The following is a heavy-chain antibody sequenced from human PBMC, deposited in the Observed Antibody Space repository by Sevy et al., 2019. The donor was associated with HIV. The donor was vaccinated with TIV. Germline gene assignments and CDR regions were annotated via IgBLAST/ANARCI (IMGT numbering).Heavy chain of an antibody. J-gene: IGHJ3*02. CDR3: ASPTYYYDSSGFRAFDI. D-gene: IGHD3-22*01. CDR1: GFTFSSYW. CDR2: IKQDGSEK. V-gene: IGHV3-7*03. Sequence: GGSLRLSCAASGFTFSSYWMSWVRQAPGKGLEWVANIKQDGSEKYYVDSVKGRFTISRDNAKNSLDLQMNSLRAEDTAVYYCASPTYYYDSSGFRAFDIWGQGTMVTVSS.